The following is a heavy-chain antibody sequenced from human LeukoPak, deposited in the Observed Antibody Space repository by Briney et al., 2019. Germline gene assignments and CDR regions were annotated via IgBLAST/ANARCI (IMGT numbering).Heavy chain of an antibody. Sequence: ASETLSLTCAVYGGSFSGYYWSWIRQPPGKWLEWIGEINHSGSTNYNPSLKSRVTISVDTSKNQFSLKLSSVTAADTAVYYCARGPITIFGVVSMGPYYFDYWGQGTLVTVSS. CDR1: GGSFSGYY. CDR3: ARGPITIFGVVSMGPYYFDY. V-gene: IGHV4-34*01. CDR2: INHSGST. D-gene: IGHD3-3*01. J-gene: IGHJ4*02.